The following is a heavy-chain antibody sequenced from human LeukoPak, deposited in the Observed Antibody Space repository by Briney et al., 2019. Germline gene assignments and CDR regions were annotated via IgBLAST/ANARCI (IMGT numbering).Heavy chain of an antibody. D-gene: IGHD3-16*01. CDR2: ISNSGAET. V-gene: IGHV3-23*01. CDR3: ANLDGV. CDR1: GFTFSTYA. J-gene: IGHJ4*02. Sequence: GGSLRLSCAASGFTFSTYAMSWVRQTPGKGLEWVSAISNSGAETYYADSVKGRFTISRDNSKNTLYLQMNSLRADDTAVYYCANLDGVWGQGTLVTVSS.